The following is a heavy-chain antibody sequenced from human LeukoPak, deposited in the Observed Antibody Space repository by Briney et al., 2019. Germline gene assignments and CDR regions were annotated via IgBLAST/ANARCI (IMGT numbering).Heavy chain of an antibody. J-gene: IGHJ4*02. CDR1: GGSFSGYY. CDR3: ARGRERWLQSLGL. D-gene: IGHD5-24*01. V-gene: IGHV4-34*01. CDR2: INHSGST. Sequence: SETLSLTCAVYGGSFSGYYWTWIRQPPGTGQERCGEINHSGSTNYNPSLKSRVTMSVDSSNNHFSLKLNSVTAADTAVYYCARGRERWLQSLGLWGQGTLVTVSS.